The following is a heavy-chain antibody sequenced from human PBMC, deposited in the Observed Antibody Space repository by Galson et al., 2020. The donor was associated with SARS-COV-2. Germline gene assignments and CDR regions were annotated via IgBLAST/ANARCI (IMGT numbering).Heavy chain of an antibody. V-gene: IGHV4-39*01. D-gene: IGHD3-3*01. J-gene: IGHJ5*02. CDR1: GGSISSSSYY. CDR3: ARHERDFWSGYRLNNWFDP. Sequence: SQTLSLTCTVSGGSISSSSYYWGWIRQPPGKGLEWIGSIYYSGSTYYNPSLKSRVTISVDTSKNQFSLKLSSVTAADTAVYYCARHERDFWSGYRLNNWFDPWGQGTLVTVSS. CDR2: IYYSGST.